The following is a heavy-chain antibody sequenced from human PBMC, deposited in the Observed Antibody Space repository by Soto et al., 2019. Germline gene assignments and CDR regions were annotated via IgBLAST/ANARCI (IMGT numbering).Heavy chain of an antibody. D-gene: IGHD4-17*01. CDR1: GGTFSSYT. CDR2: IIPILGIA. Sequence: GASVKVSCKASGGTFSSYTISWVRQAPGQGLEWMGRIIPILGIANYAQKFQGRVTITADKSTSTAYMELSSLRSEDTAVYYCARDPTPDYGDYAFPKTDYWGQGTLVTVSS. J-gene: IGHJ4*02. CDR3: ARDPTPDYGDYAFPKTDY. V-gene: IGHV1-69*04.